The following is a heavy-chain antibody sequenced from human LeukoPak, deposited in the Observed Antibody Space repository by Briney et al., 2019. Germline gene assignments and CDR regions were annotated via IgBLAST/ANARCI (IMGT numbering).Heavy chain of an antibody. CDR1: GGTFSSYA. CDR3: ARATYYDFWSGYFPDY. J-gene: IGHJ4*02. Sequence: SVKVSCKASGGTFSSYAISWVRQAPGQGLEWMGGIIPIFGTANYAQKFQGRVTITADESTSTAYMELSSLRSEDTAVYYCARATYYDFWSGYFPDYWGQGTLVTVSS. CDR2: IIPIFGTA. V-gene: IGHV1-69*13. D-gene: IGHD3-3*01.